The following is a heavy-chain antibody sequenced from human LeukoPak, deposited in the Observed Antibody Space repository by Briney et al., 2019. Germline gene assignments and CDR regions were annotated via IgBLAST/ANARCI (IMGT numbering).Heavy chain of an antibody. V-gene: IGHV4-39*07. CDR3: ARNSYYDNSGEGAFDI. CDR2: IYYSGST. D-gene: IGHD3-22*01. Sequence: SETLSLTCTVSGGSISSSSYYWGWPRQPPGKGRWWIGSIYYSGSTYYNPSLKSRVTISVDTSKNQFSLKLSSVTAADTAVYYCARNSYYDNSGEGAFDIWGQGTMVTVSS. CDR1: GGSISSSSYY. J-gene: IGHJ3*02.